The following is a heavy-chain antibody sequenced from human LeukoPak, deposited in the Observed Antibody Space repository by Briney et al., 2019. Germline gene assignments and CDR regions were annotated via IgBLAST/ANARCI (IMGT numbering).Heavy chain of an antibody. CDR1: GYTFTSYY. V-gene: IGHV1-46*01. D-gene: IGHD5-12*01. CDR2: INPSGGST. CDR3: ARSGLSGYEFQYYYYYMDV. J-gene: IGHJ6*03. Sequence: GASVKVSCKASGYTFTSYYMHWVRQAPGQGLEWMGIINPSGGSTSYAQKFQGRVTMTRDMSTSTVYMELSSLRSEDTAVYYCARSGLSGYEFQYYYYYMDVWGKGTTVTVSS.